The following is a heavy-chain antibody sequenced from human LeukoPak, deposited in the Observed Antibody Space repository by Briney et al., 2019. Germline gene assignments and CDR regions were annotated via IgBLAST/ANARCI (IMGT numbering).Heavy chain of an antibody. CDR3: ARYYDSSGYSTPLFDY. CDR2: IYTSGST. D-gene: IGHD3-22*01. CDR1: GGSISSYY. Sequence: SETLSLTCTVSGGSISSYYWSWIRQPAGKGLEWIGRIYTSGSTNYNPSLKSRVTMSVDTSKNQFSLKLSSVTAADTAVYYCARYYDSSGYSTPLFDYWGQGTLVTVSS. J-gene: IGHJ4*02. V-gene: IGHV4-4*07.